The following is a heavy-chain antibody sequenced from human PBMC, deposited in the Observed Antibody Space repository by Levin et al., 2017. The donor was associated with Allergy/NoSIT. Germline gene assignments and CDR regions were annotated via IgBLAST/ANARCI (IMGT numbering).Heavy chain of an antibody. Sequence: ASVKVSCKASGCILITYAINWVRQAPGQGLEWVGVIVPMLDTVNYAQRFQDRVTITTDESTSTAFMDLSSLRSEATAVFFFVIIKLPYCSGGRCYTEYNHYGRDVWGQGTTVTVSS. V-gene: IGHV1-69*05. D-gene: IGHD2-15*01. CDR2: IVPMLDTV. J-gene: IGHJ6*02. CDR3: VIIKLPYCSGGRCYTEYNHYGRDV. CDR1: GCILITYA.